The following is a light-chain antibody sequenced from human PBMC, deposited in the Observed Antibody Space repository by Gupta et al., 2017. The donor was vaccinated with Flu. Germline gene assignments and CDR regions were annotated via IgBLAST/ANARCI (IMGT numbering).Light chain of an antibody. Sequence: EIVFTQSPATLSLSPGERATLSCRASQSVRSSLAWYQQKPGQTPRLLIYDASNMATGNTGRFSGSGDGKDFTLTSSGRETEDCAVYYAHQRSTWFTFGGGTKVESK. V-gene: IGKV3-11*01. CDR1: QSVRSS. CDR3: HQRSTWFT. CDR2: DAS. J-gene: IGKJ4*01.